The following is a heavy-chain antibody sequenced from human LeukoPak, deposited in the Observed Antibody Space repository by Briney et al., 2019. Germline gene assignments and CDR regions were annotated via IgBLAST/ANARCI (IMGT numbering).Heavy chain of an antibody. J-gene: IGHJ5*02. D-gene: IGHD2-8*02. Sequence: GESLKISCKGSGYSFTNYWIDWVRQMPGTGLEWMGTIYPRDSDIRYSPSFQGQVTISADKSISTAYLQWSSLKASDSAMYYCARRGTGYDAWGQGTLVTVSS. CDR2: IYPRDSDI. V-gene: IGHV5-51*01. CDR3: ARRGTGYDA. CDR1: GYSFTNYW.